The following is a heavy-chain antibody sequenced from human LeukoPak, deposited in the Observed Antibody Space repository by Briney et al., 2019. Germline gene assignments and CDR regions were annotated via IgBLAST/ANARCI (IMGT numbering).Heavy chain of an antibody. Sequence: GGSLRLSCAASGFTFSSYEMNWVRQAPGKGLEWVSYISSSGSTIYYADSVKGRFTISRDNSKNTLYLQMNSLRAEDTAVYYCARDGGSRDGYNPGYWGQGTLVTVSS. CDR3: ARDGGSRDGYNPGY. J-gene: IGHJ4*02. CDR2: ISSSGSTI. V-gene: IGHV3-48*03. D-gene: IGHD5-24*01. CDR1: GFTFSSYE.